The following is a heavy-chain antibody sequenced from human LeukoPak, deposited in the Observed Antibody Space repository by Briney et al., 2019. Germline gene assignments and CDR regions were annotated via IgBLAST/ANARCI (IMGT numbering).Heavy chain of an antibody. V-gene: IGHV1-45*02. Sequence: SVKVSCKASGYTFTYRYLHWVRQAPGQALEWMGWITPFNGNTNYAQKFQDRVTITRDRSMSTAYMELSSLKSEDTAMYYCANSPDSGGLGPWGQGTLVTVSS. CDR2: ITPFNGNT. D-gene: IGHD3-10*01. CDR3: ANSPDSGGLGP. J-gene: IGHJ5*02. CDR1: GYTFTYRY.